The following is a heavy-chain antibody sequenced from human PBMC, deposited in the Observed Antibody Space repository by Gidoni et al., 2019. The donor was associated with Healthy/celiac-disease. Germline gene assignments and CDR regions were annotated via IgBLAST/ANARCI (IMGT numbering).Heavy chain of an antibody. CDR3: GRGPTRAAAGTRDY. V-gene: IGHV4-34*01. CDR2: INHSGST. J-gene: IGHJ4*02. CDR1: GGSFSGYY. D-gene: IGHD6-13*01. Sequence: QVQLQQWGAGLLKPSETLSLPCAVYGGSFSGYYWSWSRQPPGTGLEWIGEINHSGSTNYNPSLKSRVTISVDTSKNQFSLKLSSVTAADTAVYYCGRGPTRAAAGTRDYWGQGTLVTVSS.